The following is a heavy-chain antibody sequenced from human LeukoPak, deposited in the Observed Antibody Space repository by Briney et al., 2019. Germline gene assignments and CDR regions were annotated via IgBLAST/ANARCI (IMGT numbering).Heavy chain of an antibody. CDR3: ARDLASTGPYWYGLDV. V-gene: IGHV4-59*02. CDR2: VCSSGNT. J-gene: IGHJ6*02. CDR1: GGFATYYC. D-gene: IGHD2-21*01. Sequence: SETLSLTCAVSGGFATYYCWSWIRQSSGKGLEWIGSVCSSGNTKYSPALKSRVTISRDTSRDQFSLKMTSVTAADTAMYYCARDLASTGPYWYGLDVWGQGTAVTVSS.